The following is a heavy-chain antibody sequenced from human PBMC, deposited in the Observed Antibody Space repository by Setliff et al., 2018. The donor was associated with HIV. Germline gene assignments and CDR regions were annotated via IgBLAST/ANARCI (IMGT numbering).Heavy chain of an antibody. CDR1: GASSIYF. CDR3: AKDRSGSYRTFDY. J-gene: IGHJ4*02. D-gene: IGHD1-26*01. V-gene: IGHV4-39*07. CDR2: VYYSGST. Sequence: SETLSLTCTVSGASSIYFWGWIRQPPGKGLEWIGSVYYSGSTYYNPSLKSRVTISMDTSKNQFSLKLNSVTAADTAVYYCAKDRSGSYRTFDYWGPGILGTVPQ.